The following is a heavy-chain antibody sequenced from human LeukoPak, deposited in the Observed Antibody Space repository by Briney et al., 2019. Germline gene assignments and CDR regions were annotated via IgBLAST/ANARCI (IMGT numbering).Heavy chain of an antibody. CDR2: ISAYNGNT. Sequence: ASVKVSCKTSGYTFTGYYMHWVRQAPGQGLEWMGWISAYNGNTNYAQKLQGRVTMTTDTSTSTAYMELRSLRSDDTAVYYCARVPFQAVVVIPFFDYWGQGTLVTVSS. D-gene: IGHD3-22*01. V-gene: IGHV1-18*04. J-gene: IGHJ4*02. CDR3: ARVPFQAVVVIPFFDY. CDR1: GYTFTGYY.